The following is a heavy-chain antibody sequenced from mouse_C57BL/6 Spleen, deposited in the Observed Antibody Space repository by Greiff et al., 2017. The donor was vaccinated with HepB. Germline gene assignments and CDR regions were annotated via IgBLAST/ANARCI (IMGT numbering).Heavy chain of an antibody. CDR2: INPSSGYT. D-gene: IGHD2-4*01. J-gene: IGHJ4*01. CDR3: ARSDDYDGYYAMDY. CDR1: GYTFTSYT. V-gene: IGHV1-4*01. Sequence: VQLQQSGAELARPGASVKMSCKASGYTFTSYTMHWVKQRPGQGLEWIGYINPSSGYTKYNQKFKDQATLTADKSSSTAYMQLSSLTSEDSAVYYCARSDDYDGYYAMDYWGQGTSVTVSS.